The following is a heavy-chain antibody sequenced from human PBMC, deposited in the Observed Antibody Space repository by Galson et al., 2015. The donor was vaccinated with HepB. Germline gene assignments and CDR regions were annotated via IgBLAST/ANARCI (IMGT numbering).Heavy chain of an antibody. D-gene: IGHD3-10*01. V-gene: IGHV1-69-2*01. CDR3: ATVNLSGSGTSRWSDP. CDR1: GYTFTDYY. CDR2: VDPEDGET. J-gene: IGHJ5*02. Sequence: VKVSCKVSGYTFTDYYMHWVQQAPGKGLEWVGLVDPEDGETIYAEKFQGRVTITADTSTDTAYMELSSLRSEDTAVYYCATVNLSGSGTSRWSDPWGQGTLVTVSS.